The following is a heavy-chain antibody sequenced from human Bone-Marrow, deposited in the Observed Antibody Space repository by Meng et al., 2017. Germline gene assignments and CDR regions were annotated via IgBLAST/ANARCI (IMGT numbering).Heavy chain of an antibody. CDR1: GYTFTGYY. Sequence: QVQSVQSGSEVKKSGASVKVSCKASGYTFTGYYMHWVRQAPGQGLEWMGRINPNSGGTNYAQKFQGRVTMTRDTSISTAYMELSRLRSDDTAVYYCVRDENISLGKLFGDYWGQGALVTVSS. V-gene: IGHV1-2*06. CDR3: VRDENISLGKLFGDY. D-gene: IGHD2-21*01. J-gene: IGHJ4*02. CDR2: INPNSGGT.